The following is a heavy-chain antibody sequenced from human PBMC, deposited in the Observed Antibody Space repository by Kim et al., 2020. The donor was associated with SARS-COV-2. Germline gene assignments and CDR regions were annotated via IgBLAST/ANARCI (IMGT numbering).Heavy chain of an antibody. Sequence: GGSLRLSCAASGFTFSAYVMNWVRQAPGKGLEWVSYTSRSSSAIFYADSVKGRYAISRDNAKNSLYLEMDSLRDEDTAVYYCARDGCGETYTSCRHFDYWDQQNQVTVSS. D-gene: IGHD2-2*01. J-gene: IGHJ4*02. CDR1: GFTFSAYV. V-gene: IGHV3-48*02. CDR3: ARDGCGETYTSCRHFDY. CDR2: TSRSSSAI.